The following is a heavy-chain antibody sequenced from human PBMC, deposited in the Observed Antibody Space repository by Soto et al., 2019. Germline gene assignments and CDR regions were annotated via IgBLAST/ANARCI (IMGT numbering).Heavy chain of an antibody. J-gene: IGHJ2*01. CDR3: ARDLSDGYNPYWYFDL. CDR2: IIPIFGTA. D-gene: IGHD2-21*01. V-gene: IGHV1-69*01. CDR1: GGTFSSYA. Sequence: QVQLVQSGAEVKKPGSSVKVSCKASGGTFSSYAISWVRQAPGQGLEWMGGIIPIFGTANYAQKFQGRVTITADESTSTAYMELSGLRSEDTAVYYCARDLSDGYNPYWYFDLWGRGTLVTVSS.